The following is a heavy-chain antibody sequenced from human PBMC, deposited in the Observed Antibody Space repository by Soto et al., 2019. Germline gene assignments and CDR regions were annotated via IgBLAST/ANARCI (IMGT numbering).Heavy chain of an antibody. V-gene: IGHV3-64*04. J-gene: IGHJ5*02. D-gene: IGHD4-4*01. Sequence: PGGSLRLSCSGSGFIFSIYAIHWVRQAPGKGLEYVSFISIDGSRTHYADSVKGRFTISRDNSKNTPYLQMNSLRDEDTAVYYCAREPYSNYLNWFDPWGQGTLVTVSS. CDR2: ISIDGSRT. CDR3: AREPYSNYLNWFDP. CDR1: GFIFSIYA.